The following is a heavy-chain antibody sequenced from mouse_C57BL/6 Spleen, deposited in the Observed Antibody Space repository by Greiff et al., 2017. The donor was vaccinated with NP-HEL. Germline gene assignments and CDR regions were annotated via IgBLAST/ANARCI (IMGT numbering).Heavy chain of an antibody. CDR1: GFTFSSYA. V-gene: IGHV5-9-1*02. CDR3: TRDGGYDAVYYAMDY. CDR2: ISSGGDYI. J-gene: IGHJ4*01. D-gene: IGHD2-2*01. Sequence: EVKVEESGEGLVKPGGSLKLSCAASGFTFSSYAMSWVRQTPEKRLEWVAYISSGGDYIYYADTVKGRFTISRDNARNTLYLQMSSLKSEDTAMYYCTRDGGYDAVYYAMDYWGQGTSVTVSS.